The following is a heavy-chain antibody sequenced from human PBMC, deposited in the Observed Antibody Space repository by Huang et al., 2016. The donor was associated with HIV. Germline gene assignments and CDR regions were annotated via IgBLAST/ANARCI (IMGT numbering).Heavy chain of an antibody. Sequence: QIRLVQSGAEVKKPGASVRVSCQASGYAFSDYGFSWVRQAPGQGPEWVGWISASNGETNYGQRFQGRVTLTTDTSTTTVYMDLRSLRSDDTAVYYCARDPKYHSFPYFHQRRGIEIWGQGTVVTVSS. CDR2: ISASNGET. J-gene: IGHJ3*02. CDR1: GYAFSDYG. V-gene: IGHV1-18*04. D-gene: IGHD3-16*01. CDR3: ARDPKYHSFPYFHQRRGIEI.